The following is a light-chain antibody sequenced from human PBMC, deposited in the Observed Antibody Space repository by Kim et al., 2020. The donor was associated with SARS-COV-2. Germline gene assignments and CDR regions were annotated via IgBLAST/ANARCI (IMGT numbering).Light chain of an antibody. Sequence: GDRVTITCRASQSINGWLAWYQQKPGKAPKLLIYDASSLEIGVPSSFSGSGSGTEFTLTINSLQPDDFATYFCQQYNSYPRTFGQGTKL. CDR3: QQYNSYPRT. V-gene: IGKV1-5*01. CDR1: QSINGW. CDR2: DAS. J-gene: IGKJ2*01.